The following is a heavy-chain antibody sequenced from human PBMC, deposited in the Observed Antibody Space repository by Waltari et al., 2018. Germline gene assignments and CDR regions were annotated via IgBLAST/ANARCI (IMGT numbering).Heavy chain of an antibody. CDR1: GFTFSSYA. V-gene: IGHV3-23*01. Sequence: EVQLLESGGGLVQPGGSLRLSCAASGFTFSSYAMSWVRQAPGKGLEWVSAISGSGGSTYYADSVKGRFTISRDNSKNTLYLQMNSLRAEDTAVYYCAKDLCSSTSCYAHPNAFDIWGQGTMVTVSS. J-gene: IGHJ3*02. CDR3: AKDLCSSTSCYAHPNAFDI. CDR2: ISGSGGST. D-gene: IGHD2-2*01.